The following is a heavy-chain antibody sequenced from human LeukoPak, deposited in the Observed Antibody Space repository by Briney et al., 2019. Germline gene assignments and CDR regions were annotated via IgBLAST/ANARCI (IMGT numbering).Heavy chain of an antibody. CDR1: GYTFTGYY. Sequence: ASVKVSCKASGYTFTGYYMHWVRQAPGQGLEWMGWINPNSGGTNYAQKVQGRVTMTRDTSISTAYMELSRLRSDDTAVYYCARGGRPSRDHLTLDYWGQGTLVTVSS. J-gene: IGHJ4*02. D-gene: IGHD1-14*01. CDR2: INPNSGGT. V-gene: IGHV1-2*02. CDR3: ARGGRPSRDHLTLDY.